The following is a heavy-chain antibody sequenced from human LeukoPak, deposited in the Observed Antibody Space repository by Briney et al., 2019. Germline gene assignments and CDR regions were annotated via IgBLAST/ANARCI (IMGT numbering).Heavy chain of an antibody. CDR3: ARDRYCSSTSCYPWFDP. CDR1: GFTFSSYS. Sequence: NPGGSLRLSCAASGFTFSSYSMNWVRQAPGKGLEWVSFISSSSSYIYYADSVKGRFTISRDNAKNSLYLQMNTLRAEDTAVYYCARDRYCSSTSCYPWFDPWGQGTLVTVSS. CDR2: ISSSSSYI. V-gene: IGHV3-21*01. J-gene: IGHJ5*02. D-gene: IGHD2-2*01.